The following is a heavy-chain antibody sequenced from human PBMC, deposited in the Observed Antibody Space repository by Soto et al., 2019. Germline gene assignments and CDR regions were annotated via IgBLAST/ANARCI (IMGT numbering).Heavy chain of an antibody. D-gene: IGHD3-3*01. CDR2: ISGSGGST. CDR1: GFTFSSYA. J-gene: IGHJ3*02. CDR3: ATLLEWLLYAFDI. V-gene: IGHV3-23*01. Sequence: GESLKISCAASGFTFSSYAMSWVRQAPGKGLEWVSAISGSGGSTYYADSVKGRFTISRDNSKNTLYLQMNSLRAEDTAVYYCATLLEWLLYAFDIWGQGTMVTVSS.